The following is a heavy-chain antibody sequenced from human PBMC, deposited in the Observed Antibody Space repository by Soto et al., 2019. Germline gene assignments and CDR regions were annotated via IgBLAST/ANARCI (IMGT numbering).Heavy chain of an antibody. V-gene: IGHV1-69*13. CDR2: IIPIFGTA. J-gene: IGHJ3*02. D-gene: IGHD1-26*01. CDR1: GGXFSSYA. CDR3: ARLKVGATGSEI. Sequence: GASVKVSCKASGGXFSSYAISWVRQAPGQGLEWMGGIIPIFGTANYAQKFQGRVTITADESTSTAYMELRSLRSDDTAVYYCARLKVGATGSEIWGQGTMVTVSS.